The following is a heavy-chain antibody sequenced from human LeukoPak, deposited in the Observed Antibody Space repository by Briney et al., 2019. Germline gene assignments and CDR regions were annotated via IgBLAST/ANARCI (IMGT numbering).Heavy chain of an antibody. J-gene: IGHJ4*02. CDR2: IYSRGST. Sequence: SETLSLTCTVSGGSISFYDWSWIRQPPGKGLEWIGHIYSRGSTNYNPSLKSRVTISVDTSKNQFSLKLSSVTAADTAVYYCARGGWRLDYWGQGTLVTVSS. CDR3: ARGGWRLDY. V-gene: IGHV4-59*01. D-gene: IGHD2-15*01. CDR1: GGSISFYD.